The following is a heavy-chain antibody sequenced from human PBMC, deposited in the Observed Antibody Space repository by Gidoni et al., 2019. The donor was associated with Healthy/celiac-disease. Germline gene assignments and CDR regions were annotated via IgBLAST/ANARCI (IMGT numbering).Heavy chain of an antibody. D-gene: IGHD1-7*01. J-gene: IGHJ5*02. Sequence: QVQLQESGPGLVKPSQTLSLTCTLSGCSNSSGGYYWSWIRQHPGKGLEWIGYIDYSGRTYSNPSLKSRVTISVDTSKNQFSLKLSSVTAADTAVYYCARKLELRWWFDPWGQGTLVTVSS. CDR1: GCSNSSGGYY. CDR2: IDYSGRT. V-gene: IGHV4-31*03. CDR3: ARKLELRWWFDP.